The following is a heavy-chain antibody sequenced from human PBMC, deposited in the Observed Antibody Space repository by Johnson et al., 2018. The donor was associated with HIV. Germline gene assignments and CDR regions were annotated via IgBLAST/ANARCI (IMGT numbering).Heavy chain of an antibody. J-gene: IGHJ3*01. CDR3: AKIITGTTYDALDL. V-gene: IGHV3-30*04. CDR2: ISYDGSDK. Sequence: QVQLVESGGGVVQPGMSLRLSCAASGFTFSSYGMHWVRQAPAKGLEWVAVISYDGSDKDYADSVKGRFTISRDSSKNTLYLQMNSLRAEDTAVYYCAKIITGTTYDALDLWGQGTMVTVSS. CDR1: GFTFSSYG. D-gene: IGHD1-20*01.